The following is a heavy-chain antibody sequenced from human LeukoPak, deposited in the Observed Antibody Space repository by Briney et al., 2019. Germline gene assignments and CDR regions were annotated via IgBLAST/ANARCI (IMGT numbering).Heavy chain of an antibody. J-gene: IGHJ4*02. CDR2: INPSGGST. V-gene: IGHV1-46*01. Sequence: GASVKVSCKASGYTFTSYYMHWVRQAPGQGLELMGIINPSGGSTSYAQKVQGRGTMTRDTSTSTVYMELSSLRSEDTAVYYCANLLGDYYDSSGFDYWGQGTLVTVSS. CDR1: GYTFTSYY. CDR3: ANLLGDYYDSSGFDY. D-gene: IGHD3-22*01.